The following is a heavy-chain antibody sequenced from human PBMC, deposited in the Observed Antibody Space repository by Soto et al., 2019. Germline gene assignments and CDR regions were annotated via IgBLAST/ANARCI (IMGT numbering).Heavy chain of an antibody. Sequence: SETLSLTCTVSGGSVSSGNYYWSWIRQPPGKGLEWIGFIYYTGSSSYNPSLKSRVTMSLDKSNNQFSLKLTSVTAADTAVYYCARPGGSGWFYFDSWGQGSQVT. J-gene: IGHJ4*02. CDR2: IYYTGSS. V-gene: IGHV4-61*01. CDR1: GGSVSSGNYY. CDR3: ARPGGSGWFYFDS. D-gene: IGHD6-13*01.